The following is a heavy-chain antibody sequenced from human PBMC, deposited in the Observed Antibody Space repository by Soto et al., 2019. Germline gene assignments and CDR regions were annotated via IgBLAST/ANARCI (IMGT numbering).Heavy chain of an antibody. Sequence: GGSLRLSCAASGFTFSNTAMHWVRQAPGKGLEWVAVIWYDGTNKYYRESVKGRFTISRDNSKNVLYLQVNSLIDDDTAVYHCARDVTSYGSGNATLDFWCQGT. J-gene: IGHJ4*02. CDR3: ARDVTSYGSGNATLDF. D-gene: IGHD3-10*01. CDR2: IWYDGTNK. V-gene: IGHV3-33*01. CDR1: GFTFSNTA.